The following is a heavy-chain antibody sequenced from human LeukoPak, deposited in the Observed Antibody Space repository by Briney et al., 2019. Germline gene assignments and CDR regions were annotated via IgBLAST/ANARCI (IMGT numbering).Heavy chain of an antibody. CDR1: GGSISNTNW. V-gene: IGHV4-4*02. Sequence: PSETLSLTRDVSGGSISNTNWWSLVRQPPGQGLEWIGEVSLAGQTNYNPSLNGRVTMSLDESSNQLSLKLTSVTAADTAIYYCSRESGAFCPFGYWGQGTLVIVPS. D-gene: IGHD1-26*01. CDR2: VSLAGQT. CDR3: SRESGAFCPFGY. J-gene: IGHJ4*02.